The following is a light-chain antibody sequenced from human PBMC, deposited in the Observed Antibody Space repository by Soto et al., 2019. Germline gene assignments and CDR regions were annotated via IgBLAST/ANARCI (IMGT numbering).Light chain of an antibody. CDR2: DVS. Sequence: QSVLTQPRSVSGSPGQSVTISCTGTSSDVGGYNYVSWYQQHPGKAPKLMIYDVSKRPSGVPDRFSGSKSGNTASLTISGLQAEDEADYYCCSYAGSYTLYVSGTGTKLTVL. CDR1: SSDVGGYNY. CDR3: CSYAGSYTLYV. V-gene: IGLV2-11*01. J-gene: IGLJ1*01.